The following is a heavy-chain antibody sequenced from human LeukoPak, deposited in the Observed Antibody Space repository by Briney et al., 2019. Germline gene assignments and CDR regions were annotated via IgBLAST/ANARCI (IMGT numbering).Heavy chain of an antibody. J-gene: IGHJ4*02. D-gene: IGHD1-26*01. V-gene: IGHV4-34*01. CDR1: GGSFSGYY. CDR2: INHSGSN. Sequence: SETLSLTCAVYGGSFSGYYCGWIRQQAGRGLEWIGEINHSGSNNYNPSLKRRVPISVDTSKNQFSLKLSSVTAADTAVYYCARGPRRSGSYYSGGARYFDYWGQGTLVTVSS. CDR3: ARGPRRSGSYYSGGARYFDY.